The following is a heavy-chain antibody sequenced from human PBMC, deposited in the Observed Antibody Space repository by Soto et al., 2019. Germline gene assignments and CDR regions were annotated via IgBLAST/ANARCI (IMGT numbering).Heavy chain of an antibody. D-gene: IGHD2-15*01. CDR3: ARGRRVGLAATLDS. Sequence: QEHLVESGGGVAQRGGSLRLSCEASGFNFSSYAMHWVRQAPGKGLEWVAVISDAGGEVHYADSVKDRFTISRDNAKDTLFLQMDGLRGDDTAVFYCARGRRVGLAATLDSWGQGTLVTVSS. V-gene: IGHV3-33*05. J-gene: IGHJ4*02. CDR1: GFNFSSYA. CDR2: ISDAGGEV.